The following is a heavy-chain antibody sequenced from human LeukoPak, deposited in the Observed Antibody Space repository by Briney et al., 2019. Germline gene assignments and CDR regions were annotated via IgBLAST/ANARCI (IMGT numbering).Heavy chain of an antibody. CDR3: ANYGDYQYFDY. CDR2: ISYDATNK. V-gene: IGHV3-30*18. J-gene: IGHJ4*02. Sequence: PGGSLRPSCAASGFTFINYGMHWVRQAPGKGLEWVAVISYDATNKYYADSVKGRFTISRDNSKNTLYLQMSSLKTDDTAVYYCANYGDYQYFDYWGQGTPVTVSS. D-gene: IGHD4-17*01. CDR1: GFTFINYG.